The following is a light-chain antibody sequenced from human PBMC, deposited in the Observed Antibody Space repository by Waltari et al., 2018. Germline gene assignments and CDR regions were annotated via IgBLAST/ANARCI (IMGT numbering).Light chain of an antibody. CDR3: AAWDDRLSGYV. V-gene: IGLV1-47*01. J-gene: IGLJ1*01. CDR2: TNS. Sequence: QSVLTQPPSASGTPGQRVTISCSGSNSNVESHYVYWYQQDPGTPPKLLIYTNSHRPSGVPDRFSGAKSGTSASLAISGLRSEDEADYYCAAWDDRLSGYVFGSGISVTVL. CDR1: NSNVESHY.